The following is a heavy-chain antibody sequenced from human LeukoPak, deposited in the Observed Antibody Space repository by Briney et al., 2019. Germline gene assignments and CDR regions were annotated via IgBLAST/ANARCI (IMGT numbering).Heavy chain of an antibody. CDR1: GGSISSSGYY. Sequence: SETLSLTCIVSGGSISSSGYYWGWIRQPPGKGLEWIGSIYYSGSTYYNPSLKSRVTISVDTSKNHFSLKLSSVTAADTAVYYCARPQWLGRDYCGQGSLVTVSS. J-gene: IGHJ4*02. CDR2: IYYSGST. V-gene: IGHV4-39*02. CDR3: ARPQWLGRDY. D-gene: IGHD6-19*01.